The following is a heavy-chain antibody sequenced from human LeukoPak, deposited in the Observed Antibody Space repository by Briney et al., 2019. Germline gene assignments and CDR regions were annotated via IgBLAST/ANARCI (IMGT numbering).Heavy chain of an antibody. D-gene: IGHD6-13*01. CDR3: ATGAAAGYLDY. CDR1: GGTFSSYA. Sequence: SVKVSCKASGGTFSSYAISWVRQAPGQGLEWMGGIIPIFVTANYAQKFQGRVTITAYESNSTAYMELSSLRSEDTAVYYGATGAAAGYLDYWGQGTLVTVSS. CDR2: IIPIFVTA. V-gene: IGHV1-69*01. J-gene: IGHJ4*02.